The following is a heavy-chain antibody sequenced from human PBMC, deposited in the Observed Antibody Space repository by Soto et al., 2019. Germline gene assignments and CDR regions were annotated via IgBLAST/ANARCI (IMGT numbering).Heavy chain of an antibody. CDR2: ISYDGSNK. CDR3: AKDLASEAGSSYYFDF. V-gene: IGHV3-30*18. D-gene: IGHD6-19*01. Sequence: SLRLSCAASGFPFSIYVMHWVRKAPGKGLDWVAVISYDGSNKYYADSVKGRFTISRDNSKNTLYLQMNSLRAEDTAVYYFAKDLASEAGSSYYFDFCGQGPLGTVSS. J-gene: IGHJ4*02. CDR1: GFPFSIYV.